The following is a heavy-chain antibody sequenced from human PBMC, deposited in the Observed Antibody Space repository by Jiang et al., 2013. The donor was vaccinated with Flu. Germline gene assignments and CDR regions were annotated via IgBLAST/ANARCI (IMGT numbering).Heavy chain of an antibody. CDR3: AREKCCGYGVRDRGLDV. J-gene: IGHJ6*02. V-gene: IGHV6-1*01. CDR2: TYYRSQWNN. CDR1: GDSVSSNSVA. Sequence: SQTLSLTCAISGDSVSSNSVAWNWIRQSPSRGLEWLGRTYYRSQWNNDYAVSVKRRITISPDTSKNQFSLQLNSVTPEDTAVYFCAREKCCGYGVRDRGLDVWGQGTTVTVSS. D-gene: IGHD1-1*01.